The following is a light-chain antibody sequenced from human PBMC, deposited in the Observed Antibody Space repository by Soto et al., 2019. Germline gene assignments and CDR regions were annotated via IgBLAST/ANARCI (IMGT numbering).Light chain of an antibody. CDR1: QSLLHSNGYNY. V-gene: IGKV2-28*01. Sequence: DIVMTQSPLSLPVTPGEPASISCRSSQSLLHSNGYNYLDWYLQKPGQSPQLLIYLGSNRASGVPERFSGSGSGTDFTMKSSRVEAEDVGVYYWMQAVQTPGGFTFGPGTKVDIK. J-gene: IGKJ3*01. CDR3: MQAVQTPGGFT. CDR2: LGS.